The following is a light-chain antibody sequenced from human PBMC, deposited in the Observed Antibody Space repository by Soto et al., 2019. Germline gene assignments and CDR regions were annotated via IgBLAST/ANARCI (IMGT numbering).Light chain of an antibody. Sequence: QSVLTQPRSVSGSPGQSVTISCTGTSSDVGGYNYVSWYQQHPGKAPKLMIFDVSKRPSGVPDRFSGSKSGSTASLTISGLQADDEADYDCCSYAGGFYVVGTGTKVTVL. CDR3: CSYAGGFYV. V-gene: IGLV2-11*01. J-gene: IGLJ1*01. CDR2: DVS. CDR1: SSDVGGYNY.